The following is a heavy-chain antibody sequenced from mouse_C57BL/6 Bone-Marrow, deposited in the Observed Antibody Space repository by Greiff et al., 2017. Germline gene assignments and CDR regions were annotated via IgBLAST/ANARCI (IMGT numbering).Heavy chain of an antibody. Sequence: EVQRVESGGGLVQPKGSLKLSCAASGFSFNTYAMNWVRQAPGKGLEWVARIRSKSNNYATYYADSVKDRFTISRDDSESMLYLQMNNLKTEDTAMYYCVRHENRRDYAMDYWGQGTSVTVSS. CDR1: GFSFNTYA. V-gene: IGHV10-1*01. J-gene: IGHJ4*01. CDR2: IRSKSNNYAT. CDR3: VRHENRRDYAMDY.